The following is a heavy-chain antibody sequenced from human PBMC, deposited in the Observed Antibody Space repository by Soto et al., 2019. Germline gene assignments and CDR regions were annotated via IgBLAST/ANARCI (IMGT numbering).Heavy chain of an antibody. CDR1: GFTFDDYA. CDR3: AKGCSSTSCSPGWYYYGMDV. V-gene: IGHV3-43D*04. Sequence: GGSLRLSCAASGFTFDDYAMHWVRQAPVKGLEWVSLISWDGGSTYYADSVKGRFTISRDNSKHSLYLQMNSLRAEDTALYYCAKGCSSTSCSPGWYYYGMDVWGQGTTVTVSS. D-gene: IGHD2-2*01. CDR2: ISWDGGST. J-gene: IGHJ6*02.